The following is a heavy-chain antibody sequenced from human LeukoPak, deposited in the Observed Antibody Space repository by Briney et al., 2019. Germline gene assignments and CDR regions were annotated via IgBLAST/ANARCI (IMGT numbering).Heavy chain of an antibody. CDR3: AREDPYYYDSSGYWDY. D-gene: IGHD3-22*01. V-gene: IGHV3-7*01. CDR1: GFTFSSYW. J-gene: IGHJ4*02. CDR2: IKQDGSEK. Sequence: GGSLRLSCAASGFTFSSYWMSWVRQAPGKGLEGVANIKQDGSEKYYVDSLKGRFTISRDNAKNSLYLQMNSLRAEDTAVYYCAREDPYYYDSSGYWDYWGQGTLVTVSS.